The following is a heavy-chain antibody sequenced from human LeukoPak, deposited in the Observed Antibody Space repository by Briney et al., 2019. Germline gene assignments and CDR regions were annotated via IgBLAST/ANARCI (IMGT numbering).Heavy chain of an antibody. CDR3: TKDGPGRPDW. J-gene: IGHJ4*02. Sequence: SGGSLRLSCGGSGFSFGDYAISWVRRATGKGLEGVGVIRGKVYGGTTDYAASAKGRFTISRDDSKSIAYLQMNSLNTEDTAVYYCTKDGPGRPDWWGQGTLVTVSS. V-gene: IGHV3-49*04. CDR2: IRGKVYGGTT. CDR1: GFSFGDYA. D-gene: IGHD3/OR15-3a*01.